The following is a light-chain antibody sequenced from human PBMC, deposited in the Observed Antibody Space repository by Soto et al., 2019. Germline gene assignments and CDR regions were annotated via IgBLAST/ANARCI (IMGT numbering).Light chain of an antibody. CDR1: SSDVGLYDY. Sequence: QSVLTQPASVSGSAGQSITISCTGTSSDVGLYDYVSWYQQHPGKAPQLMIYAVSNRPSGVSNRFSASKSGNTASLFISELQAEDEADYYCSSYTSDSSYGFGSETKVTVL. V-gene: IGLV2-14*01. J-gene: IGLJ1*01. CDR2: AVS. CDR3: SSYTSDSSYG.